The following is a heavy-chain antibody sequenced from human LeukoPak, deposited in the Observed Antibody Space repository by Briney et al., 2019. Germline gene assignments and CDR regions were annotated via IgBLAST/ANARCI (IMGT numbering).Heavy chain of an antibody. CDR1: GSSFSNYW. V-gene: IGHV5-51*01. D-gene: IGHD5-18*01. CDR3: ARRGTAMGNAGY. CDR2: IYPDDSDA. Sequence: GESLKISCKGSGSSFSNYWVAWVRQMPGKGLEWMGTIYPDDSDARYSPSFQGQVTISADKSISTAYLQWSSLKASDTAMYYCARRGTAMGNAGYWGQGPLVTVSS. J-gene: IGHJ4*02.